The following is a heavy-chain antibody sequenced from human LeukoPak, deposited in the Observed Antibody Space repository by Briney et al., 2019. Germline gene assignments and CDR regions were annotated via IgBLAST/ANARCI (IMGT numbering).Heavy chain of an antibody. CDR2: IYYSGST. D-gene: IGHD3-3*01. CDR3: ARAGRYYDFWSGYSAPTWFDP. Sequence: SETLSLTCTVSGGSISSYYWSWLRQPPGKGLEWIGYIYYSGSTNYNPSLKSRVTISVDTSKNQFSLKLSSVTAADTAVYYCARAGRYYDFWSGYSAPTWFDPWGQGTLVTVSS. V-gene: IGHV4-59*01. CDR1: GGSISSYY. J-gene: IGHJ5*02.